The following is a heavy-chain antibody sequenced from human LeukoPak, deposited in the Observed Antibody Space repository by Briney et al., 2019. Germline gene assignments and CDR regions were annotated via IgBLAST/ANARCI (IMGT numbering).Heavy chain of an antibody. D-gene: IGHD2-21*02. V-gene: IGHV4-34*01. CDR3: AAGVVVTASRGDWFDP. CDR1: GGSFSCYY. CDR2: INHSGST. J-gene: IGHJ5*02. Sequence: SETLSLTCAVYGGSFSCYYWSWIRQPPGKRLEWIGEINHSGSTNYNPSLKSRVTISVDTSKNQFSLKLSSVTAADTAVYYCAAGVVVTASRGDWFDPWGQGTLVTVSS.